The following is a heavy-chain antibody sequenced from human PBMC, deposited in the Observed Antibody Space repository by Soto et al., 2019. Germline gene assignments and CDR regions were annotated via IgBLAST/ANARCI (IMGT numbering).Heavy chain of an antibody. CDR2: INHSGST. J-gene: IGHJ4*02. D-gene: IGHD2-15*01. V-gene: IGHV4-34*01. CDR3: ARAAPRYCSGGSCCSGRDY. CDR1: GGSFSGYY. Sequence: QVQLQQWGAGLLKPSETLSLTCAVYGGSFSGYYWSWIRQPPGKGLEWIGEINHSGSTNYNPSLKSRGTISVDTSKNQLSLKLSSVTAADTAVYYCARAAPRYCSGGSCCSGRDYWGQGTLVTVSS.